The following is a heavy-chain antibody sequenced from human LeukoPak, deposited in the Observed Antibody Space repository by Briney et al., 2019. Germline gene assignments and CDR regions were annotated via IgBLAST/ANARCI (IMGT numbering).Heavy chain of an antibody. CDR2: IIPIFGTA. CDR1: GGTFSSYA. CDR3: ARDPVGLRFGEFDY. J-gene: IGHJ4*02. D-gene: IGHD3-10*01. Sequence: GASVKVSCKASGGTFSSYAISWVRQAPGQGLEWMGGIIPIFGTANYAQKFQGRVTITADKSTSTAYMELSSLRSEDTAVYYCARDPVGLRFGEFDYWGQGTLVTVSS. V-gene: IGHV1-69*06.